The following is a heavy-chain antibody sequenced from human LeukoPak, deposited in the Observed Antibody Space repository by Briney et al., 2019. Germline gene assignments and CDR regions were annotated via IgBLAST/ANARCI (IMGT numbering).Heavy chain of an antibody. Sequence: PSETLSLTCTVSGGSISSYYWGWIRQPPGKGLEWIGYIYYSGSTNYNPSLKSRVTISVDTSKNQFSLKLSSVTAADTAVYYCARVSKDSSGWVDAFDIWGQGTMVTVSS. CDR3: ARVSKDSSGWVDAFDI. V-gene: IGHV4-59*01. J-gene: IGHJ3*02. D-gene: IGHD6-19*01. CDR2: IYYSGST. CDR1: GGSISSYY.